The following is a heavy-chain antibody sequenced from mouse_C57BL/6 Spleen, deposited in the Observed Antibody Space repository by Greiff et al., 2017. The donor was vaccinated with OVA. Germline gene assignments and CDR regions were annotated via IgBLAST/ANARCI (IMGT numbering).Heavy chain of an antibody. V-gene: IGHV1-54*01. CDR1: GYAFTNYL. J-gene: IGHJ2*01. CDR3: ARSHYGVFDY. CDR2: INPGSGGT. Sequence: QVQLQQSGAELVRPGTSVKVSCKASGYAFTNYLIEWVKQRPGQGLEWIGVINPGSGGTNYNEKFKGKATLTADKSSSTAYMQLSSLTSEDSAVYFCARSHYGVFDYWGQGTTLTVSS. D-gene: IGHD1-1*01.